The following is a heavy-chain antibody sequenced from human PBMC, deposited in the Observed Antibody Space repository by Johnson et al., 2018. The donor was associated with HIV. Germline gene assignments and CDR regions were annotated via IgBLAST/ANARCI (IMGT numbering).Heavy chain of an antibody. V-gene: IGHV3-7*04. CDR1: GFSFSRYW. Sequence: VQLVESGGGLVQPGGSLRLSCAASGFSFSRYWMSWVRQAPGKGLEWVANIKPDGSEQYYVDSVKGRFTISRDNAKNSLYLQMNSLRADDTAVYYCARAASDAFDIWGQGTMVTVSS. J-gene: IGHJ3*02. CDR2: IKPDGSEQ. CDR3: ARAASDAFDI.